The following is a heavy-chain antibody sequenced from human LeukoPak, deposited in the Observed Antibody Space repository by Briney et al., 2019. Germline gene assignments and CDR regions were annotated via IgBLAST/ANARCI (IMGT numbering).Heavy chain of an antibody. CDR1: GGSISSYY. V-gene: IGHV4-59*01. J-gene: IGHJ6*03. CDR3: ARRYSLYYYYMDV. Sequence: SETLSLTCTVSGGSISSYYWSWIRQPPGRGLEWIGYIYYSGSTNYNPSLKSRVTISVDTSKNQFSLKLSSVTAADTAVYYCARRYSLYYYYMDVWGKGTTVTVSS. D-gene: IGHD6-13*01. CDR2: IYYSGST.